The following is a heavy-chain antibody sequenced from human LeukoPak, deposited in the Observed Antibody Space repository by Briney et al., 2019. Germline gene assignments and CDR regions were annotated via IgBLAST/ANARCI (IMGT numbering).Heavy chain of an antibody. J-gene: IGHJ4*02. CDR2: VNPNSGAT. CDR1: GYTFTAYN. D-gene: IGHD6-19*01. Sequence: GASVKVSCKASGYTFTAYNMHWVRQAPGQGLEWMGFVNPNSGATNYAQKFQGRGTMTSDRSITAAYMELSSLRSEDTAVYYCAGAVAGPFDYWGQGTLVTVSS. CDR3: AGAVAGPFDY. V-gene: IGHV1-2*02.